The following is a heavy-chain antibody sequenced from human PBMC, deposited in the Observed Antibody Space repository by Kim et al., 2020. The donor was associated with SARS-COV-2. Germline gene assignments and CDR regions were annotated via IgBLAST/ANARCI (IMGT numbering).Heavy chain of an antibody. CDR3: ARFVMVTAGEY. CDR1: GFTLSNYW. D-gene: IGHD2-21*02. J-gene: IGHJ4*02. CDR2: IGSDAINT. V-gene: IGHV3-74*01. Sequence: GGSLRLSCAASGFTLSNYWMHWVRQAPGKGLVWVSRIGSDAINTNYADSVQGRFTISRDNAKNTVYLQMNSLRVEDTAVYYCARFVMVTAGEYWGQGTLVSVSS.